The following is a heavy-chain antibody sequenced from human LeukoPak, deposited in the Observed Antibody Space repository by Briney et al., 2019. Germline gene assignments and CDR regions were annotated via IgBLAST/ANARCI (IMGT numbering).Heavy chain of an antibody. CDR3: ARVVLGVVGTSYDAFDI. V-gene: IGHV3-66*01. CDR1: GFSVSSNY. CDR2: LYSGGRP. J-gene: IGHJ3*02. Sequence: PGGSLRLSCAASGFSVSSNYMSWVRQAPEKGLEWVSILYSGGRPYYAESVKGRFTISRDNSKNTLFLQMNNLGAEDTAMYYCARVVLGVVGTSYDAFDIWGQGTMVTVSS. D-gene: IGHD1-26*01.